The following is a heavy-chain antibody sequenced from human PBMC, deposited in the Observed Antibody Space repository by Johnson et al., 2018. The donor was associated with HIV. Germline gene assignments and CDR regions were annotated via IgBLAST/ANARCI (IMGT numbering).Heavy chain of an antibody. CDR2: ISFDGHNE. CDR1: EFSFSDYG. V-gene: IGHV3-30*04. CDR3: TRGATWFGDAFDI. D-gene: IGHD3-10*01. Sequence: QVQLVESGGSVVRPGGSLRLSCAASEFSFSDYGMHWVRQAPGKGLEWVAVISFDGHNEYYADSVKGRFTISRDNSKNTLYLQMNSLRAEDTALYYCTRGATWFGDAFDIWGQGTMVTVSS. J-gene: IGHJ3*02.